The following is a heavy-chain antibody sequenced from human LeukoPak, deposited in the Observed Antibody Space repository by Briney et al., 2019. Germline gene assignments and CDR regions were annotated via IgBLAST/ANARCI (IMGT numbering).Heavy chain of an antibody. CDR1: GGSISSGGYY. V-gene: IGHV4-30-2*01. D-gene: IGHD3-10*01. Sequence: SETLFLTCTVSGGSISSGGYYWSWIRQPPGKGLEWIGYIYHSGSTYYNPSLKSRVTISVDRSKNQFSLKLSSVTAADTAVYYCARGKRWFDPWGQGTLVTVSS. CDR3: ARGKRWFDP. J-gene: IGHJ5*02. CDR2: IYHSGST.